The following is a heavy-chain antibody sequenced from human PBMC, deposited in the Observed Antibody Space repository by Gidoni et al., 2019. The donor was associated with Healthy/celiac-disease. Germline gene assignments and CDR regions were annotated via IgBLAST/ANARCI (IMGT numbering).Heavy chain of an antibody. V-gene: IGHV3-21*01. J-gene: IGHJ4*02. CDR2: ISSSSSYI. CDR1: GFTFSSYR. CDR3: ARVRYYGSGSYYTEYYFDY. Sequence: EVQLVESGGGLVKPGGSLRLSCAASGFTFSSYRMNWVRQAPGKGLEWVSSISSSSSYIYYADSVKGRFTISRDNAKNSLYLQMNSLRAEDTAVYYCARVRYYGSGSYYTEYYFDYWGQGTLVTVSS. D-gene: IGHD3-10*01.